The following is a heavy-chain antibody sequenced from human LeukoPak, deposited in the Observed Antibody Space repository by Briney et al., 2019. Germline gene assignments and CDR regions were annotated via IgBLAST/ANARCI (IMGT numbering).Heavy chain of an antibody. D-gene: IGHD5-12*01. Sequence: GESLKISCQASGYTFTTYWIGWVRQMPGKGLEWMGIIYPGDSDTRNSPSFQGQVTISADKSISTAYLQWSSLKASDTAMYYCARLPGIVATIERYFDYWGQGTLVTVSS. V-gene: IGHV5-51*01. J-gene: IGHJ4*02. CDR2: IYPGDSDT. CDR3: ARLPGIVATIERYFDY. CDR1: GYTFTTYW.